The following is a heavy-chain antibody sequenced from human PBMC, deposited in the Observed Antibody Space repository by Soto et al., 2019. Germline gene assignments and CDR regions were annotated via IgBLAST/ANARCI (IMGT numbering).Heavy chain of an antibody. V-gene: IGHV4-30-2*01. CDR3: GRGGVFVDY. Sequence: QLQLQESGSGLVKPSQTLSLTCADSGGSIRIGGYSWSWIRQPPRKVLEWIGYISHSGSTNYNPSLKSRVTISVDRSKTQFSLKLNSVTGADAAVYHCGRGGVFVDYWGQGTLVTVSS. CDR1: GGSIRIGGYS. CDR2: ISHSGST. J-gene: IGHJ4*02.